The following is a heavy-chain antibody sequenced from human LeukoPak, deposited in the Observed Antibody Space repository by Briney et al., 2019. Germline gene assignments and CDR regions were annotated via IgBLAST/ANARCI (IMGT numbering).Heavy chain of an antibody. V-gene: IGHV1-2*04. CDR3: ASSSSWDSAWFDP. D-gene: IGHD6-13*01. CDR2: INPNSGGT. J-gene: IGHJ5*02. Sequence: ASVKVSCKASGYTFTGYYMHWVRQAPGQGLEWMGWINPNSGGTNYAQKFQGWVTMTRDTSISTAYVELSRLRSDDTAVYYCASSSSWDSAWFDPWGQGTLVTVSS. CDR1: GYTFTGYY.